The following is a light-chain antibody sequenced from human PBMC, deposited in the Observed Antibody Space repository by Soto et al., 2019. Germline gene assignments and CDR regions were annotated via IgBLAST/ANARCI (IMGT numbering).Light chain of an antibody. CDR3: SSYTSASTMLYL. CDR1: RSDVGGYHY. V-gene: IGLV2-14*01. J-gene: IGLJ1*01. Sequence: QSALTQPASVSGSPVQSITISCTGTRSDVGGYHYVSWYQQHPGIAPKLLIYGVTNRPSGVSTRFSGSKSGNTASLTISGLQAEDEDDYHCSSYTSASTMLYLFGTGTKVTVL. CDR2: GVT.